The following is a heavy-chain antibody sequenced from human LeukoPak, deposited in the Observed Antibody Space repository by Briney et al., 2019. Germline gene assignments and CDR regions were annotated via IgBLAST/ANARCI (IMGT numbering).Heavy chain of an antibody. J-gene: IGHJ6*03. CDR1: GFTFSSYA. CDR3: AKADQYSSSWKYYYYYYMDV. V-gene: IGHV3-23*01. D-gene: IGHD6-13*01. Sequence: PGGSLRLSCAASGFTFSSYAMNWVCQAPGKGLEWVSSISGSGGNAYYGDSEKGRFTISRDNSKNTLYLQMNSLRAEDTAVYYCAKADQYSSSWKYYYYYYMDVWGKGTPVTVSS. CDR2: ISGSGGNA.